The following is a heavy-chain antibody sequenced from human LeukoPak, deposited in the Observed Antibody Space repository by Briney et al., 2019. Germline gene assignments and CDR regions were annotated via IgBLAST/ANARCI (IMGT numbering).Heavy chain of an antibody. V-gene: IGHV1-69*04. CDR2: IIPIFGIA. CDR3: ASQDYYDSSGYAHFDY. Sequence: SVKVSCKASGGTFSSYAISWVRQAPGPGLEWMGRIIPIFGIANYAQKFQGRGTITADKSTSTAYMELSSLRSEDTAVYYCASQDYYDSSGYAHFDYWGQGTLVTVSS. D-gene: IGHD3-22*01. J-gene: IGHJ4*02. CDR1: GGTFSSYA.